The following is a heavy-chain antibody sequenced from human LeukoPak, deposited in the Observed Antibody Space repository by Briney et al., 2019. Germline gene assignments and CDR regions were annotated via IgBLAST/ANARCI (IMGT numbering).Heavy chain of an antibody. V-gene: IGHV3-53*05. Sequence: GGSLRLSCAASGFTVSSNYMSWVRQAPGKGLEWVSVIYSGGSTYYADSVKGRFTISRDNSKNTLYLQMNSLRAEDTAVYYCAREPYSSAYYFDYWGQGTLVTVSS. CDR2: IYSGGST. CDR3: AREPYSSAYYFDY. J-gene: IGHJ4*02. CDR1: GFTVSSNY. D-gene: IGHD6-25*01.